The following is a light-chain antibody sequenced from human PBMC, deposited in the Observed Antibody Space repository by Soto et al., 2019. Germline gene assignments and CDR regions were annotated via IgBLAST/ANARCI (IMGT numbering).Light chain of an antibody. V-gene: IGKV1-39*01. CDR2: AAS. CDR1: QSISSY. CDR3: QQSYSTPHT. J-gene: IGKJ3*01. Sequence: DLQMTQSPSSLSASVGDRVTITCRASQSISSYLNWYQQKPGKAPKLLIYAASSLQSGVPSRFSGSGAGTDSTLTISSLQPEDFATYYCQQSYSTPHTFGPGTKVDIK.